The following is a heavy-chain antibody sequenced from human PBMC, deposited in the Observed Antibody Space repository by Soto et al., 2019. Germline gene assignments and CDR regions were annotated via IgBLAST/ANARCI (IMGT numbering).Heavy chain of an antibody. V-gene: IGHV3-11*01. J-gene: IGHJ6*03. D-gene: IGHD3-10*01. CDR2: ISSSGSTI. CDR3: AREGGDPYYYYYYMDV. Sequence: LRLSCAASGFTFSDYYMSWIRQAPGKGLEWVSYISSSGSTIYYADSVKGRFTISRDNAKNSLYLQMNSLRAEDTAVYYCAREGGDPYYYYYYMDVWGKGTTVTVSS. CDR1: GFTFSDYY.